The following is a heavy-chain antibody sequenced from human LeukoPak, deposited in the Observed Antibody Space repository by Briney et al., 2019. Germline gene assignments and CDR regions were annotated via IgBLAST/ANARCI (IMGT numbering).Heavy chain of an antibody. D-gene: IGHD1-1*01. CDR3: PRGGLEPVDY. CDR1: GFSFSTYW. J-gene: IGHJ4*02. CDR2: IHPHRISS. V-gene: IGHV3-74*01. Sequence: GGSLRLSCAASGFSFSTYWMHWGRHAPGKGVVWVARIHPHRISSSPPSNVKGPLPISTDNAKNTLYLQMSSLKADDTAVYYCPRGGLEPVDYWGQGTLVTVS.